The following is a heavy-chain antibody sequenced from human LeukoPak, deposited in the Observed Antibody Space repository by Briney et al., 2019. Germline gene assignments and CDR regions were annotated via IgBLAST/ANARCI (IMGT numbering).Heavy chain of an antibody. CDR2: IYYSGST. J-gene: IGHJ4*02. Sequence: SETLSLTCTVSGGSISSNGYYWSWIRQHPGKGLEWIGYIYYSGSTYYNPSLKTRVTISVDTSKNQFSLKLSSVTAADTAVYYCARVTGIAAAVDYWGQGTLVTVSS. D-gene: IGHD6-13*01. CDR1: GGSISSNGYY. CDR3: ARVTGIAAAVDY. V-gene: IGHV4-31*03.